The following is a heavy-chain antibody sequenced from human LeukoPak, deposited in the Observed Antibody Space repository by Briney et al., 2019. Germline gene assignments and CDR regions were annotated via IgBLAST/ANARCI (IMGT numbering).Heavy chain of an antibody. Sequence: PGGSLRLSCAASGFTFSNAWVSWVRQAPGKGLEWVGRIKSKTDGGTTDYAAPVKGRFTISRDDSKNTLYLQMNSLKTEDTAVYYCTTDNYGSGRGDWGQGTLVTVSS. D-gene: IGHD3-10*01. CDR1: GFTFSNAW. CDR2: IKSKTDGGTT. V-gene: IGHV3-15*01. CDR3: TTDNYGSGRGD. J-gene: IGHJ4*02.